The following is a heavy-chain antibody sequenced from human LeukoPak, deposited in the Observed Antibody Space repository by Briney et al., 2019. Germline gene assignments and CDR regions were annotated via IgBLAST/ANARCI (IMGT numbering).Heavy chain of an antibody. D-gene: IGHD6-19*01. CDR3: ARDSPYSSGWQYFDY. CDR1: GGTFITYA. J-gene: IGHJ4*02. CDR2: ISAYNGNT. V-gene: IGHV1-18*01. Sequence: ASVKVSCKASGGTFITYAISWVQQAPGQGLEWMGWISAYNGNTNYAQKLQGRVTMTTDTSTSTAYMELRSLRSDDTAVYYCARDSPYSSGWQYFDYWGQGTLVTVSS.